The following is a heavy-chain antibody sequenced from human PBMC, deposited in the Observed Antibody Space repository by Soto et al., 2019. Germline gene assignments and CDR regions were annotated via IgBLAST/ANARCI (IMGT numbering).Heavy chain of an antibody. V-gene: IGHV4-39*01. CDR3: APQPTYYYDSSEDGMDV. CDR1: GGSISSSSYY. J-gene: IGHJ6*02. Sequence: SETLSLTCTVSGGSISSSSYYWGWIRQPPGKGLEWIGSIYYSGSTYYNPSLKSRVTISVDTSKNQFSLKLSSVTAADTAVYYCAPQPTYYYDSSEDGMDVWGQGTTVTVSS. D-gene: IGHD3-22*01. CDR2: IYYSGST.